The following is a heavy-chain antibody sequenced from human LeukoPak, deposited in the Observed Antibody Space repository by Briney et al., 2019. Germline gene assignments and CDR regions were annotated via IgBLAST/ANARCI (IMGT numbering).Heavy chain of an antibody. CDR3: ARDRSGSYLNNWFDP. V-gene: IGHV3-9*01. D-gene: IGHD1-26*01. J-gene: IGHJ5*02. Sequence: GGSLRLSCAVSGFTFDDYAMHWVRQVPGKGLEWVSGINWNSDSIGYADSVKGRFTTSRDNAKNSLYLQMNSLRAEDTAVYYCARDRSGSYLNNWFDPWGQGTLVTVSS. CDR1: GFTFDDYA. CDR2: INWNSDSI.